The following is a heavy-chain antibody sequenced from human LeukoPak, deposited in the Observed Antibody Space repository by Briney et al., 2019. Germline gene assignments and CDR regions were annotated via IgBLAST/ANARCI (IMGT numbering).Heavy chain of an antibody. J-gene: IGHJ4*02. Sequence: GGSLRLSCAASGFTFDDYAMHWVRQAPGKGLEWVSGINWNSDSIAYADSVKGRFIISRDSSKNTLYLQMNTLRAEDAAVYYCVTYQLLLYGFDYWGQGTLVTVSS. V-gene: IGHV3-9*01. D-gene: IGHD2-2*01. CDR1: GFTFDDYA. CDR2: INWNSDSI. CDR3: VTYQLLLYGFDY.